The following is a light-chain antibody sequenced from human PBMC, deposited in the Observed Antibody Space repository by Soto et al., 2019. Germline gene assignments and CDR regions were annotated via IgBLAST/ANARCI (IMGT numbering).Light chain of an antibody. CDR1: SSAVGGYNY. CDR3: CSYAGSYTYV. Sequence: QSVLTQPRSVSGSPGQSVTISCTGTSSAVGGYNYVSWYQQHPGKAPKLMIYAVSKRPSGVPDRFSGSKSGNTASLTISGLQAEDEADYYCCSYAGSYTYVFGTGTKLTVL. J-gene: IGLJ1*01. V-gene: IGLV2-11*01. CDR2: AVS.